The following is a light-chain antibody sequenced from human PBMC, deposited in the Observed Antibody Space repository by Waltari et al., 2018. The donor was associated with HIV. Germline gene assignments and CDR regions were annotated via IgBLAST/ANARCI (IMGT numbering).Light chain of an antibody. CDR3: QQANSFPWT. J-gene: IGKJ1*01. Sequence: DIQMTQSPSPVSASVGDRVSITCRASQGIRSWLAWYQQKPGKAPKLLIYAASSLQSGVQSRFSGSGSETDFTLTISSLQPEDSATYYCQQANSFPWTFGQGTKVEIK. V-gene: IGKV1-12*01. CDR1: QGIRSW. CDR2: AAS.